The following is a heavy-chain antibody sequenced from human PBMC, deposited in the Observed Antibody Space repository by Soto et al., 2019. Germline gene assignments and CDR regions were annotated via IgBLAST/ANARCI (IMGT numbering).Heavy chain of an antibody. CDR1: GDSVSSNSAA. CDR2: TYYRSKWYN. J-gene: IGHJ6*02. CDR3: ARVGVGDSSDYYYYGMDV. Sequence: SQTLSLTCAISGDSVSSNSAAWNWIRQSPSRGLEWLGRTYYRSKWYNDYAVSVKSRITINPDTSNNQFSLQLNSVTPEDTAVYYCARVGVGDSSDYYYYGMDVWGQGTTVTVSS. D-gene: IGHD3-22*01. V-gene: IGHV6-1*01.